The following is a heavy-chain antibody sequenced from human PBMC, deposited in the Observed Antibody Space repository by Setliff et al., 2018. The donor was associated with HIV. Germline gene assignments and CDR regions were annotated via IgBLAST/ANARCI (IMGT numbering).Heavy chain of an antibody. CDR1: GFSFSSYS. CDR3: AREELPAFSYGDRYWYFSL. CDR2: ISHSGEST. Sequence: PGGSLRLSCAASGFSFSSYSMSWVRQAPGTGLEWVSSISHSGESTYYADSVKGRFTISRDNSENTLYLQMNSLRDEDTAVYSCAREELPAFSYGDRYWYFSLWGRGTLVTVSS. V-gene: IGHV3-23*01. D-gene: IGHD3-16*01. J-gene: IGHJ2*01.